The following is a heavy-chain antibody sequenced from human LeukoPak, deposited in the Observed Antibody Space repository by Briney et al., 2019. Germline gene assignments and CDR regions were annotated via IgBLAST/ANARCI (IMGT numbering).Heavy chain of an antibody. V-gene: IGHV1-69*06. D-gene: IGHD6-13*01. CDR2: IIPIFGTA. Sequence: VASVKVSCKASGGTFSSYAIGWVRQAPGQGLEWMGGIIPIFGTANYAQKFQGRVTITADKSTSTAYMELSSLRSEDTAVYYCARSSLRIAAAGHEYFQHWGQGTLVTVSS. CDR3: ARSSLRIAAAGHEYFQH. CDR1: GGTFSSYA. J-gene: IGHJ1*01.